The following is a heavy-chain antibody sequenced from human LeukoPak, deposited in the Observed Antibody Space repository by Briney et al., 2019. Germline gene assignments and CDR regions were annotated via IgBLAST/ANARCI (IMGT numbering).Heavy chain of an antibody. CDR1: GFTFSSYS. CDR2: ISSSSSTI. V-gene: IGHV3-48*01. J-gene: IGHJ3*02. CDR3: AGRGSRAAFDI. D-gene: IGHD1-26*01. Sequence: GGSLRLSCAASGFTFSSYSMNWVRQAPGKGLEWVSYISSSSSTIYYADSLKGRFTISRDNAKNSLYLQMNSLRAEDTAVYYCAGRGSRAAFDIWGQGTMVTVSS.